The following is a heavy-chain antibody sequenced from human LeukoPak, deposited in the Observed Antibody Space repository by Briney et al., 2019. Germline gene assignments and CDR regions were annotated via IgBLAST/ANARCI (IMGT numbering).Heavy chain of an antibody. CDR1: GGSISSGSYY. CDR2: IYHTGNT. D-gene: IGHD1-1*01. V-gene: IGHV4-39*07. Sequence: SETLSLTCSVSGGSISSGSYYWGWIRQSPGKGLEWIATIYHTGNTYYNPSLKSRVTISLDTSKNQFSLKLSSVTAADTAVYYCARDRDWSWFDPWGQGTLVTVSS. CDR3: ARDRDWSWFDP. J-gene: IGHJ5*02.